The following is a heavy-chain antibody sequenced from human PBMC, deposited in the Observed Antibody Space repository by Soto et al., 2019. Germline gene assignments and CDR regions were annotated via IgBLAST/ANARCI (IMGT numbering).Heavy chain of an antibody. V-gene: IGHV4-30-4*01. D-gene: IGHD5-12*01. CDR2: IYYSGST. J-gene: IGHJ4*02. CDR3: AREIATIPLGFDY. Sequence: QVQLQESGPGLVKPSQTLSLTCTVSGGSISSGDYYWSWIRQPPGKGLEWVGYIYYSGSTYYNPSLKSRVTISVDTSKNQFSLKLSSVTAADTAVYYCAREIATIPLGFDYWGQGTPVTVSS. CDR1: GGSISSGDYY.